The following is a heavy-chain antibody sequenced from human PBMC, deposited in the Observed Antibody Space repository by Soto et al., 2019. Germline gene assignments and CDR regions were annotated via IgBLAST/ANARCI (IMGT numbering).Heavy chain of an antibody. V-gene: IGHV3-30-3*01. CDR3: ARHQSEQWLVQYYFDY. CDR1: GFTFSSYA. D-gene: IGHD6-19*01. J-gene: IGHJ4*02. Sequence: PGGSLRLSCAASGFTFSSYAMHWVRQAPGKGLEWVAVISYDGSNKYYADSVKGRFTISRDNSKNTLYLQMNSLRAEDTAVYYCARHQSEQWLVQYYFDYWGQGTLVTVSS. CDR2: ISYDGSNK.